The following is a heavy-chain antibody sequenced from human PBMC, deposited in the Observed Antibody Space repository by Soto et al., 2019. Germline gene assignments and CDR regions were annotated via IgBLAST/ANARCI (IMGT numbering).Heavy chain of an antibody. CDR3: ARENWNLTYNWFDP. CDR1: GCCISSSRSY. J-gene: IGHJ5*02. CDR2: IYYSGST. D-gene: IGHD1-7*01. Sequence: SETLALTCNVSGCCISSSRSYWAWLQQPPGKGLEWIGKIYYSGSTYYNPSLKSRVTISVDKSKNQFSLKLSSVTAADTAVYYCARENWNLTYNWFDPWGQGTLVTVSS. V-gene: IGHV4-39*07.